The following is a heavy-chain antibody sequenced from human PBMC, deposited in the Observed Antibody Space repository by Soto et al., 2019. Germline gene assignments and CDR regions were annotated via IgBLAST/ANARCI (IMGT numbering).Heavy chain of an antibody. CDR3: ARDPTLLHYIVLVPAAHFQH. D-gene: IGHD2-2*01. CDR2: ISSSGSTI. Sequence: PGGSLRLSCAASGFTFSSYAMSWIRQAPGRGLEWVSYISSSGSTIYYADSVKGRFTISRDNAKNSLYLQMNSLRAEDTAVYYCARDPTLLHYIVLVPAAHFQHWGQGTLVTVSS. J-gene: IGHJ1*01. CDR1: GFTFSSYA. V-gene: IGHV3-11*01.